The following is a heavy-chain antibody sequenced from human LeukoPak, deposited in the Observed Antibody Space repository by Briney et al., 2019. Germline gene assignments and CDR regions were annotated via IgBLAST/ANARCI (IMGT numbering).Heavy chain of an antibody. J-gene: IGHJ5*02. D-gene: IGHD2-21*02. Sequence: PGGSLRLSCAASGFIFSSYGMHWVRQIPGKGLEWVAVTSFDSRSKHYADSVEGRFTISRDNPKKTLYLQMSDLREEDTAMYFCARGNHIYGDQSLDTWGQGTLLTVSS. CDR3: ARGNHIYGDQSLDT. CDR2: TSFDSRSK. CDR1: GFIFSSYG. V-gene: IGHV3-30*19.